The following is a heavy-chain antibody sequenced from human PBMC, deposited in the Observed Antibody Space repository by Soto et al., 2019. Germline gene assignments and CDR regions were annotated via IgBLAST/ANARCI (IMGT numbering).Heavy chain of an antibody. J-gene: IGHJ3*02. CDR2: IIPILGIA. CDR1: GGTFSSYT. V-gene: IGHV1-69*02. D-gene: IGHD6-19*01. CDR3: ASPLAGTGAFDI. Sequence: SVKVSCKAPGGTFSSYTISWVRKAPGQGLEWMGRIIPILGIANYAQKFQGRVTITADKSTSTAYMELSSLRSEDTAVYYCASPLAGTGAFDIWGQGTMVTVSS.